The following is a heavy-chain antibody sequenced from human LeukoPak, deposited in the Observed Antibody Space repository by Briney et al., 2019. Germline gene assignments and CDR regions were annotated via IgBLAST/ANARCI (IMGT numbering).Heavy chain of an antibody. CDR2: TYYRSKWFN. V-gene: IGHV6-1*01. J-gene: IGHJ4*02. D-gene: IGHD2-2*01. Sequence: SQALSLTCVISGDGVSTNNAAAWNWFRQSPSRGLEWLGRTYYRSKWFNEYAISVKSRMLINADTSRNQFSLQLNSVTPEDTAMYYCARGTRNAFDSWGQGTLVTVSS. CDR1: GDGVSTNNAAA. CDR3: ARGTRNAFDS.